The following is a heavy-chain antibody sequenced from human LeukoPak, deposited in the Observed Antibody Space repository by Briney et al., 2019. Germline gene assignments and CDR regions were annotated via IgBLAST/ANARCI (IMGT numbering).Heavy chain of an antibody. CDR2: IKSKTDGGTT. Sequence: GGSLRLSCAASGFTFSNAWMSWVRQAPGKGLEWVGRIKSKTDGGTTDYAAPVKGRFTISRDDSKNTLYLQMNSLKTEDTAVYYCTTEYCSGGSCHYWGQGTLVTVSS. J-gene: IGHJ4*02. CDR3: TTEYCSGGSCHY. V-gene: IGHV3-15*01. D-gene: IGHD2-15*01. CDR1: GFTFSNAW.